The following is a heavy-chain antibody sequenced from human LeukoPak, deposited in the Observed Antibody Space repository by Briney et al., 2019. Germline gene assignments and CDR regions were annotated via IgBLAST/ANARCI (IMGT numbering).Heavy chain of an antibody. Sequence: GGSLRLSCAASGFTFSSYAMSWVRQAPGKGLEWASAISGSGGSTYYADSVKGRFTISRDNSKNTLYLQMNSLRAEDTAVYYSATQGRIAVARYFDYWGQGTLVTVSS. CDR3: ATQGRIAVARYFDY. V-gene: IGHV3-23*01. CDR2: ISGSGGST. CDR1: GFTFSSYA. J-gene: IGHJ4*02. D-gene: IGHD6-19*01.